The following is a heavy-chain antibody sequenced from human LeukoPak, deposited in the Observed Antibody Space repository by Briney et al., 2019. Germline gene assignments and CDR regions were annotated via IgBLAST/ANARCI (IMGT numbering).Heavy chain of an antibody. J-gene: IGHJ3*02. CDR2: IYYSGST. Sequence: PSETLSLTCTVSGGSISSGDYYWSWIRQPPGTGLEWIGYIYYSGSTYYNQSLKSRVTISGDTSKNQFSLKLSSVTAADTAVYYCASLPQAYYYDSSGYYPNDAFDIWGQGTMVTVSS. D-gene: IGHD3-22*01. CDR3: ASLPQAYYYDSSGYYPNDAFDI. CDR1: GGSISSGDYY. V-gene: IGHV4-30-4*01.